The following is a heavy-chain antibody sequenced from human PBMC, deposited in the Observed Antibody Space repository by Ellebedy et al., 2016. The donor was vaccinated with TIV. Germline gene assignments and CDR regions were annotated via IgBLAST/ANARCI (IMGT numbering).Heavy chain of an antibody. J-gene: IGHJ5*02. Sequence: SQTLSLTCAISGDSVSSKSAAWTWLRQSPWRVLECLGRTYFRSKWYNEYAVSVESRITINSDTSKNQCSLQLSSVTPEDTAIYYCAREIRAYDPWGQGTLVTVSS. CDR3: AREIRAYDP. CDR2: TYFRSKWYN. V-gene: IGHV6-1*01. CDR1: GDSVSSKSAA.